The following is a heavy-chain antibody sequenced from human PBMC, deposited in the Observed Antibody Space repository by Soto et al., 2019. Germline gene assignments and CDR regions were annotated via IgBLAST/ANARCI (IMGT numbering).Heavy chain of an antibody. Sequence: QLQLQEPGPGLVEPSETLSLTCTVPGGSIISSSYYWGWIRQPPGKGLEWIGSIYSSGSTYYNPSVKSQVTISVDTSKNQFALKLSSVTAADTAVHYCATPVSSGYQAFEVWGQGTMVTVSS. CDR3: ATPVSSGYQAFEV. D-gene: IGHD3-22*01. CDR1: GGSIISSSYY. CDR2: IYSSGST. V-gene: IGHV4-39*01. J-gene: IGHJ3*01.